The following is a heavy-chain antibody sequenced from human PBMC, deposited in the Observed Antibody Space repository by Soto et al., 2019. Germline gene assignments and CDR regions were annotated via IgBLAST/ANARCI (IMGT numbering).Heavy chain of an antibody. J-gene: IGHJ3*02. Sequence: QVQLVQSGAEVKKPGASVKVSCKASGYTFTSYAMHWVRQAPGQRLEWMGWINAGNGNTKYSQKFQGRVTITRDTSASTAYMELSSLRSEDTAVYYCARVVGAVAARWWNDAFDIWGQGTMVTVSS. CDR2: INAGNGNT. CDR1: GYTFTSYA. V-gene: IGHV1-3*01. D-gene: IGHD2-15*01. CDR3: ARVVGAVAARWWNDAFDI.